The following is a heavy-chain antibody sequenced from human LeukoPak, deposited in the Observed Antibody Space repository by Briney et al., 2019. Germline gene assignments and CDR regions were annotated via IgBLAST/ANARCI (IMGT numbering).Heavy chain of an antibody. CDR1: GFTFSSYG. CDR3: AREKDGSGSYVLDY. CDR2: IWYDGSNK. J-gene: IGHJ4*02. V-gene: IGHV3-33*01. Sequence: GGSLRLSCAASGFTFSSYGMHWVRQAPGKGLEWVAVIWYDGSNKYYADSVKGRFTISRDNSKNTLYLQMNSLRAEDTAVYYCAREKDGSGSYVLDYWGQGTLVTVSS. D-gene: IGHD3-10*01.